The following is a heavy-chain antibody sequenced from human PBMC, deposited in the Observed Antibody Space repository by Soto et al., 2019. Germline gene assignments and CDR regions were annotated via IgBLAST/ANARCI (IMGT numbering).Heavy chain of an antibody. CDR1: GFTFSSYG. CDR2: ISYDGSNK. CDR3: AKDLVWLSSSPSPFDY. V-gene: IGHV3-30*18. J-gene: IGHJ4*02. Sequence: PGGSLRLSCAASGFTFSSYGMHWVRQAPGKGLEWVAVISYDGSNKYYADSVKGRFTISRDNSKNTLYLQMNSLRAEDTAVYYCAKDLVWLSSSPSPFDYWGQGTLVTVSS. D-gene: IGHD3-22*01.